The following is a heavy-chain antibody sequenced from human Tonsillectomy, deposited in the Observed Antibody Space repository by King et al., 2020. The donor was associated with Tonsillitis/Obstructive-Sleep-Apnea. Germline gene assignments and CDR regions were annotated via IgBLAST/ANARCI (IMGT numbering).Heavy chain of an antibody. CDR3: ARLEDFDILTGYSSFAMDV. V-gene: IGHV5-51*03. J-gene: IGHJ6*02. CDR2: IYPGDSDT. Sequence: EVQLVQSGAEVKKPGESLKISCKGSGYNFSNYWIGWVRQMPGKGLEWMGIIYPGDSDTTYSPSFQGQVTISVDKSINTAYLQRSTLEASDTAMYYCARLEDFDILTGYSSFAMDVWGQGTTVTVSS. D-gene: IGHD3-9*01. CDR1: GYNFSNYW.